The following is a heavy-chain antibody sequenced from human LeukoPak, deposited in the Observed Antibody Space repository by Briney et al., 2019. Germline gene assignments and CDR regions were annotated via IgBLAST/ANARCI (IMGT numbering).Heavy chain of an antibody. Sequence: PGGSLRLSCAASGVTVSSNYMNWVRQAPSKGLEWVSIIYSGGNTYYADSVKGRFTISRDNSKNTLYLQMNGLRAEDTAVYYCARQQDTTNPGYWGQGTLVTV. V-gene: IGHV3-66*04. J-gene: IGHJ4*02. CDR3: ARQQDTTNPGY. CDR2: IYSGGNT. CDR1: GVTVSSNY. D-gene: IGHD5-18*01.